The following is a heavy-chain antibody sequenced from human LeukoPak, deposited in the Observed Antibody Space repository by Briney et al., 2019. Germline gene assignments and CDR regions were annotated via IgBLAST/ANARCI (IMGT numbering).Heavy chain of an antibody. V-gene: IGHV5-51*01. Sequence: GESLKISCQGSGYNFPIYWIGWVRQMPGQGLEWMGIIYPDDSNTIYGPSFQGQVTISADKSISTAYLQWSSLKASDTAMYYCASHAGYSSSFAWGQGTLVTVSS. J-gene: IGHJ4*02. CDR2: IYPDDSNT. CDR1: GYNFPIYW. D-gene: IGHD6-13*01. CDR3: ASHAGYSSSFA.